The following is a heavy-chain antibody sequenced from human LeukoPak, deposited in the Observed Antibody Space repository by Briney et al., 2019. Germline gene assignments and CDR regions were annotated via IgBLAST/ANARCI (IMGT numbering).Heavy chain of an antibody. J-gene: IGHJ3*02. CDR3: ARARRTYCSSTSCYLYAFDI. CDR1: GDSISNYY. D-gene: IGHD2-2*01. V-gene: IGHV4-4*07. CDR2: IYTSGST. Sequence: PSETLSLTCTVSGDSISNYYWSWIRQPAGKGLEWIGRIYTSGSTNYNPSLKSRVTISVDTSKNQFSLKLSSVTAADTAVYYCARARRTYCSSTSCYLYAFDIWGQGTMVTVSS.